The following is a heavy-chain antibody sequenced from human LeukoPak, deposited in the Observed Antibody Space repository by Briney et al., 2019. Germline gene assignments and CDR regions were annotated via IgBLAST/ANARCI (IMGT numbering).Heavy chain of an antibody. CDR2: INHSGST. V-gene: IGHV4-34*01. CDR3: ARSYSSGWYVDY. J-gene: IGHJ4*02. CDR1: GGSFSDYY. D-gene: IGHD6-19*01. Sequence: PSETLSLTCAVYGGSFSDYYWSWIRQPPGKGLEWIGEINHSGSTNYNPSLKSRVTISVDTSKSQFSLKLSSVTAADTAVYYCARSYSSGWYVDYWGQGTLVTVSS.